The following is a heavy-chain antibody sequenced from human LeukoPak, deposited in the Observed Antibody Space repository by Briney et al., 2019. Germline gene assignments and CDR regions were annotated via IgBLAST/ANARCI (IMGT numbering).Heavy chain of an antibody. V-gene: IGHV4-39*02. CDR3: AREVAGTPWIDY. Sequence: PSETLSLTCTVSGSSISSSSYYWGWIRQPPGKGLEWIGNIYYNGGTYYNPSLKSRVPISVETSKNQFSLTLSSVTAADTAVYFCAREVAGTPWIDYWGQGTLVTVSS. D-gene: IGHD6-19*01. J-gene: IGHJ4*02. CDR2: IYYNGGT. CDR1: GSSISSSSYY.